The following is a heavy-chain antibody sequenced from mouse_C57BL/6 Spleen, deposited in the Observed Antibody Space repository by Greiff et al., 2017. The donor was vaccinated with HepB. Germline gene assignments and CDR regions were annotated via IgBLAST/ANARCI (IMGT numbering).Heavy chain of an antibody. D-gene: IGHD2-5*01. V-gene: IGHV1-64*01. CDR2: IHPNSGST. Sequence: QVQLQQSGAELVKPGASVKLSCKASGYTFTSYWMHWVKQRPGQGLEWIGMIHPNSGSTNYNEKFKSKATLTVDKSSSTAYMQLSSLTSEDSAVYYCARGGYSTWFAYWGQGTLVTVSA. CDR1: GYTFTSYW. J-gene: IGHJ3*01. CDR3: ARGGYSTWFAY.